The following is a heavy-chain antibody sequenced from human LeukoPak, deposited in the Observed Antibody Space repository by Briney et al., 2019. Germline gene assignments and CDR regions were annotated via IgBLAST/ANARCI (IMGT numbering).Heavy chain of an antibody. Sequence: PGGSLRLYCAASGYTFKNYAMYWVRQAPGKGLEWVSATIESGESTYYTDSVKGRFTISRDNSKNTLYLQINSLRAEDTAVYYCARVLTPHAGRTPSSLDYWGQGTLVTVSS. CDR2: TIESGEST. D-gene: IGHD2-15*01. V-gene: IGHV3-23*01. CDR3: ARVLTPHAGRTPSSLDY. J-gene: IGHJ4*02. CDR1: GYTFKNYA.